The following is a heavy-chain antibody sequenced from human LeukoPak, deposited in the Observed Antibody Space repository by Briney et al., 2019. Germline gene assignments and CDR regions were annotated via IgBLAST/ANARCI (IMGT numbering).Heavy chain of an antibody. CDR1: GFTFSSYA. CDR3: ARAPWQQLVGYYFDY. D-gene: IGHD6-13*01. CDR2: ISYDGSNK. Sequence: PGGSLRLSCAASGFTFSSYAMHWVRQAPGKGLEWVAVISYDGSNKYYADSVKGRFTISRDNSKNTLYLQMNSLRAEDTAVYYCARAPWQQLVGYYFDYWGQGTLVTVSS. V-gene: IGHV3-30-3*01. J-gene: IGHJ4*02.